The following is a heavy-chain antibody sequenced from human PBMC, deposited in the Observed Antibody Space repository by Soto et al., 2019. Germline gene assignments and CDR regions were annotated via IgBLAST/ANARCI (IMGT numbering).Heavy chain of an antibody. CDR3: AKVAKSGVVAEYFDS. Sequence: GWSLRLSCGASVFTFANFGMGWVRQAPGKGLYWVSGISSSGRRTYYADSVKGRFTISRDNSKNTLYLQMDSLRGDDTAVYYCAKVAKSGVVAEYFDSWGQGALVTSPQ. CDR1: VFTFANFG. J-gene: IGHJ4*02. D-gene: IGHD3-3*01. CDR2: ISSSGRRT. V-gene: IGHV3-23*01.